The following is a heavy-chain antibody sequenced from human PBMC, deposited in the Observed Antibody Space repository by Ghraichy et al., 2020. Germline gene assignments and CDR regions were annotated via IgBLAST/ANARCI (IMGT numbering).Heavy chain of an antibody. CDR3: AREGPGPTVDY. V-gene: IGHV3-7*03. CDR2: IKEDGSEK. Sequence: GGSLRLSCAPSGFTFSISWMTWVRQAPGKGLEWVANIKEDGSEKYYVDSVKGRFTISRDNAKNSLYLQMNSLRAEDTAVYYCAREGPGPTVDYWGQGILVTVSS. J-gene: IGHJ4*02. D-gene: IGHD1-1*01. CDR1: GFTFSISW.